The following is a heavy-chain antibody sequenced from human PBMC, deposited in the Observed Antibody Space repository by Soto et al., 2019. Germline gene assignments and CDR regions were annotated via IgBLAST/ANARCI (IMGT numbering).Heavy chain of an antibody. CDR1: GGSISSGGYS. J-gene: IGHJ3*02. D-gene: IGHD5-18*01. Sequence: SETLSLTCAVSGGSISSGGYSWSWIRQPPGKGLEWIGYIDQSGSTYYNPSLKSRVTISVDRSKNQFSLRLSSVTAADTAVYYCARSRYIYGADAFDIWGRGTMVTVSS. V-gene: IGHV4-30-2*01. CDR3: ARSRYIYGADAFDI. CDR2: IDQSGST.